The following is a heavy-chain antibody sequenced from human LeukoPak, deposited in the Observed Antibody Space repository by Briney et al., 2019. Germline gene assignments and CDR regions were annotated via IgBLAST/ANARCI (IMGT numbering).Heavy chain of an antibody. CDR3: ASGNYYDSSGYYEAPYYYYGMDV. Sequence: ASVKVSCKASGYTFTSYGISWVRQAPGQGLEWMGWISAYNGNTNYAQKLQGRVTMTTDTSTSTAYMELRSLRSDGTAVYYCASGNYYDSSGYYEAPYYYYGMDVWGQGTTVTVSS. CDR1: GYTFTSYG. D-gene: IGHD3-22*01. J-gene: IGHJ6*02. CDR2: ISAYNGNT. V-gene: IGHV1-18*01.